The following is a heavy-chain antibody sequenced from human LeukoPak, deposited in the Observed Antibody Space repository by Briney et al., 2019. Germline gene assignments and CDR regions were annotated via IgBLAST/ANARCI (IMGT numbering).Heavy chain of an antibody. CDR1: GYTFINFG. D-gene: IGHD2-21*02. J-gene: IGHJ5*02. CDR3: ARGDLPRSWFDP. Sequence: ASVKVSCKASGYTFINFGITWVRQAPGQGPEWMGWITAYNGNTNYAKKLQGRLTMTTDTSTSTAYMELRSLRSDDTAVYYCARGDLPRSWFDPWGQGTLVTVS. CDR2: ITAYNGNT. V-gene: IGHV1-18*01.